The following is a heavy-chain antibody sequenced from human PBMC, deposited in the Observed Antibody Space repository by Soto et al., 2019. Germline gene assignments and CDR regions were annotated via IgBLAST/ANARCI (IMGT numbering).Heavy chain of an antibody. Sequence: QITLKESGPTLVKPTQTLTLTCPFSGFSLSTSGVGVGWIRQPPGKALEWLALIYWDDDKRYSPSLKSRLTITKETSKRQVLLTMTNMDPEDTATYYCAHFLGEFWGDNGGNNRFYTWGQGTLVTVSS. V-gene: IGHV2-5*02. CDR2: IYWDDDK. CDR3: AHFLGEFWGDNGGNNRFYT. CDR1: GFSLSTSGVG. J-gene: IGHJ5*02. D-gene: IGHD3-3*01.